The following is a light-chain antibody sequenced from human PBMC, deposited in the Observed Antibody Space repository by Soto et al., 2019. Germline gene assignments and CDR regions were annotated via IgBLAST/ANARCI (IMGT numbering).Light chain of an antibody. J-gene: IGKJ1*01. CDR2: GTS. CDR3: KPYNNWHRT. V-gene: IGKV3-15*01. Sequence: EIVMTQSPATLSLSPGERATLSCRASQSVNSNLAWYQQKAGQAPRLLIYGTSTRATGIPARFSGSGSGTELTLTISSLQFEDFAVYYFKPYNNWHRTFGQGPKVHIX. CDR1: QSVNSN.